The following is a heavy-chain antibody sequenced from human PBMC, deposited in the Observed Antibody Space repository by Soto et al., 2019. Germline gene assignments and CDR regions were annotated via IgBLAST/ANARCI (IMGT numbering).Heavy chain of an antibody. V-gene: IGHV7-4-1*01. Sequence: ASVKVSCKASGYTFTSYAMNWVRQAPGQGLEWMGWINTNTGNPTYAQGFTGRFVFSLDTSVSTAYLQICSLKAEDTAVYYCARDLGGSSAQRNYYYYGMDVWGQGTTFTFSS. D-gene: IGHD6-6*01. CDR3: ARDLGGSSAQRNYYYYGMDV. J-gene: IGHJ6*02. CDR1: GYTFTSYA. CDR2: INTNTGNP.